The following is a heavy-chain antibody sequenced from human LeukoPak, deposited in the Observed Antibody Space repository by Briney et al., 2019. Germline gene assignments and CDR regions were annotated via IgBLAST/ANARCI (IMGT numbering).Heavy chain of an antibody. CDR2: INHSGST. CDR3: ARGKRTIVATNTAGNFRYCSGGSCYRWFDP. J-gene: IGHJ5*02. V-gene: IGHV4-34*01. D-gene: IGHD2-15*01. Sequence: SETLSLTCAVYGGSFSGYYWSWIRQPPGKGLEWIGEINHSGSTNYNPSLKSRVTISVDTSKNQFSLTLSSVTAAHTAVDYCARGKRTIVATNTAGNFRYCSGGSCYRWFDPWGQGTLVTVSS. CDR1: GGSFSGYY.